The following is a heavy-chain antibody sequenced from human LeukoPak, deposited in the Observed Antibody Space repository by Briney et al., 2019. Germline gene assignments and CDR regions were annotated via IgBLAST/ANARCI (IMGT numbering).Heavy chain of an antibody. CDR3: AKDRGSSGYYYMDV. CDR1: GFTFSTYS. Sequence: GGSLRLSCAASGFTFSTYSMNWVRQAPGKGLEWVSFISSSSEYIYYADSVKGRFIISRDNAKNSLYLQVNSLRAEDTAVYYCAKDRGSSGYYYMDVWGKGTTVTVSS. J-gene: IGHJ6*03. CDR2: ISSSSEYI. V-gene: IGHV3-21*01. D-gene: IGHD6-13*01.